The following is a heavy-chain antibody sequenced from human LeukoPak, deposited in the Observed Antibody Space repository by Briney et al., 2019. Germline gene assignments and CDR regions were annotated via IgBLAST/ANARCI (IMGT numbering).Heavy chain of an antibody. CDR2: IIPIFGTA. D-gene: IGHD2-15*01. J-gene: IGHJ4*02. CDR3: ARSLGYCSGGSCYSVDY. V-gene: IGHV1-69*13. Sequence: ASVKVSCKASGYTFTSYGISWVRQAPGQGLEWMGGIIPIFGTANYAQKFQGRVTITADESTSTAYMELSSLRSEDTAVYYCARSLGYCSGGSCYSVDYWGQGTLVTVSS. CDR1: GYTFTSYG.